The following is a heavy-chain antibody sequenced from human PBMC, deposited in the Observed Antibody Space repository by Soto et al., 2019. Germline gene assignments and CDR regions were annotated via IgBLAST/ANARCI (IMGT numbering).Heavy chain of an antibody. CDR2: TYYRSKWNN. CDR3: AAWRFDY. J-gene: IGHJ4*02. CDR1: GDSVSSNSAA. V-gene: IGHV6-1*01. Sequence: SQTLSLTCVISGDSVSSNSAAWNWIRQSPSRGLEWLGRTYYRSKWNNDYAVSMRSRITINPDTTKNQFSLQLNSATPEDTAVYYCAAWRFDYWGQGTLVTVSS.